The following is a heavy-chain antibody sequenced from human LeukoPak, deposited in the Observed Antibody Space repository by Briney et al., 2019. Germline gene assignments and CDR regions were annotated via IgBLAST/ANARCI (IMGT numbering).Heavy chain of an antibody. CDR2: IYYSGST. Sequence: PSETLSLTCAVYGGSFSGYYWSWIRQPPGEGLEWIGYIYYSGSTNYNPSLKSRVTISVDTSKNQFSLKLSSVTAADTAVYYCARYIVVVQGDWFDPWGQGTLVTVSS. CDR1: GGSFSGYY. J-gene: IGHJ5*02. CDR3: ARYIVVVQGDWFDP. V-gene: IGHV4-59*08. D-gene: IGHD3-22*01.